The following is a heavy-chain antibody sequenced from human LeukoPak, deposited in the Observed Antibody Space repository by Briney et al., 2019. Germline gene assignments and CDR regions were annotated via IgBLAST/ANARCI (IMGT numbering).Heavy chain of an antibody. Sequence: PGGSLRLSCAASGFTFNSYGILWVRQAPGKGLEWVAFIRHDGSSKYYVDSVKGRFTISRDNSKNTLYLQMNSLRAEDTAVYYCARGAQVVVVPAAAAAVNYWGQGTLVTVSS. CDR2: IRHDGSSK. CDR3: ARGAQVVVVPAAAAAVNY. D-gene: IGHD2-2*01. J-gene: IGHJ4*02. CDR1: GFTFNSYG. V-gene: IGHV3-30*02.